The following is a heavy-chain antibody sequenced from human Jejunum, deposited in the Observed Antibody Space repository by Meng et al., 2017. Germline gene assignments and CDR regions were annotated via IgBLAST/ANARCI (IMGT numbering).Heavy chain of an antibody. D-gene: IGHD1-7*01. V-gene: IGHV4-31*03. Sequence: QGQPQESGPGPVKPSQTLSLTCTVSGGSLRTGAYYWSWIRQHPGKGLEWIGYIYYTGSTFYNPSLKSRVSISLETSKNQFSLKVTSVTAADTAFYYCARLGITETIGGFDPWGQGILVTVSS. CDR1: GGSLRTGAYY. J-gene: IGHJ5*02. CDR2: IYYTGST. CDR3: ARLGITETIGGFDP.